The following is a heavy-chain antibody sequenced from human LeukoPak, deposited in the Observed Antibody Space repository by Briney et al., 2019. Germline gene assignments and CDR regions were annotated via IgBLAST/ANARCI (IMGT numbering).Heavy chain of an antibody. CDR3: AREGSSWKRFDY. Sequence: PGGSLRLSCSASGFTFSSYWMSWVRQAPGKGLEWVANINQDGSAKYYVDSVMGRFTISRDNAKNSLYLQMNSLRAEDTAVYYCAREGSSWKRFDYWGQGTLVTVSS. D-gene: IGHD6-13*01. CDR2: INQDGSAK. V-gene: IGHV3-7*05. CDR1: GFTFSSYW. J-gene: IGHJ4*02.